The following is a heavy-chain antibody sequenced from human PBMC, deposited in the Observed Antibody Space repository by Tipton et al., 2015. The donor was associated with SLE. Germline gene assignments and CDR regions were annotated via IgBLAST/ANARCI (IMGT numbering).Heavy chain of an antibody. D-gene: IGHD3-16*02. CDR3: ARGRVDYIRGTYRPSSFDY. J-gene: IGHJ4*02. CDR2: IHDSGSS. V-gene: IGHV4-34*01. CDR1: GGSSSGYY. Sequence: TLSLTCAVYGGSSSGYYWSWIRQSPGKALGWIGDIHDSGSSNYNPYLNSRVSISVDTSKNKISLKLNSVTAADTAVYYCARGRVDYIRGTYRPSSFDYWGQGTQVTVSS.